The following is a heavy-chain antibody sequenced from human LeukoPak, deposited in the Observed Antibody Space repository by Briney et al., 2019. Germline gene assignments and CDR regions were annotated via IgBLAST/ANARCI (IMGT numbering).Heavy chain of an antibody. CDR2: ISWNSGSI. CDR1: GFTFDDYA. CDR3: AKGREGSVYY. D-gene: IGHD2-15*01. J-gene: IGHJ4*02. V-gene: IGHV3-9*01. Sequence: GRSLRLSCAASGFTFDDYAMHWVRQAPGKGLEWVSGISWNSGSIGYADSVKGRFTISRDNAKNSLYLQMNSLRAEDTALYYCAKGREGSVYYWGQGTLVTVSS.